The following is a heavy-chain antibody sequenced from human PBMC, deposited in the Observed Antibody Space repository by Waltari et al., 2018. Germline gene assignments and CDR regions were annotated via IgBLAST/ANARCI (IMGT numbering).Heavy chain of an antibody. CDR3: TYYGDPSRGQNY. Sequence: QVQLVQSGAEVKKPGASVKFSCKASGYTFTGYYMHWVRQAPGQGLEWMGWINPNSGGTNNAQKFKGRVTMTRDTSISTAYMELSRLRSDDTAVYYCTYYGDPSRGQNYWGQGTLVTVSS. V-gene: IGHV1-2*02. CDR1: GYTFTGYY. CDR2: INPNSGGT. J-gene: IGHJ4*02. D-gene: IGHD4-17*01.